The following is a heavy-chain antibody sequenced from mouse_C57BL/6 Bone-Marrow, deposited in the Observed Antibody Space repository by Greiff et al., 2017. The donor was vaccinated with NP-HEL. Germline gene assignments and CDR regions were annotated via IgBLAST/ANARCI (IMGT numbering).Heavy chain of an antibody. CDR3: ARWTYYYAMDY. Sequence: DVMLVESGGGLVKPGGSLKLSCAASGFTFSDYGMHWVRQAPEKGLEWVAYISSGSSTIYYADTVKGRFTISRDNAKNTLFLQMTSLRSEDTAMYYCARWTYYYAMDYWGQGTSVTVSS. J-gene: IGHJ4*01. D-gene: IGHD3-3*01. V-gene: IGHV5-17*01. CDR2: ISSGSSTI. CDR1: GFTFSDYG.